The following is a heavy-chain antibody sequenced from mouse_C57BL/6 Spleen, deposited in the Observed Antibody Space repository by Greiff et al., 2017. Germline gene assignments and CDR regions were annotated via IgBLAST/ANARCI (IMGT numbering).Heavy chain of an antibody. J-gene: IGHJ1*03. D-gene: IGHD1-1*01. Sequence: VQLQQPGAELVKPGASVKMSCKASGYTFTSYWITWVKQRPGQGLEWIGDIYPGSGSTNYNEKFKSKATLTVDTSSSTAYMQLSSLTSEDSAVYYCARYYGSRGYFDVWGTGTTVTVSS. CDR2: IYPGSGST. CDR3: ARYYGSRGYFDV. CDR1: GYTFTSYW. V-gene: IGHV1-55*01.